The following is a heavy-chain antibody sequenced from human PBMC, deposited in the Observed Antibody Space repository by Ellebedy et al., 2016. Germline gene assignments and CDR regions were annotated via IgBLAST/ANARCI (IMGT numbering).Heavy chain of an antibody. Sequence: GGSLRLXXKASGYSFINYRIGWVRQMPGKGLEWMGVINPGDSETNYSPSFQGQVTISADKSISTAYLQWSSLKASDTAMYYCARSDFNYDYVWGSYRYGPIDYWGQGTLVIVSS. CDR2: INPGDSET. D-gene: IGHD3-16*02. CDR1: GYSFINYR. J-gene: IGHJ4*02. V-gene: IGHV5-51*01. CDR3: ARSDFNYDYVWGSYRYGPIDY.